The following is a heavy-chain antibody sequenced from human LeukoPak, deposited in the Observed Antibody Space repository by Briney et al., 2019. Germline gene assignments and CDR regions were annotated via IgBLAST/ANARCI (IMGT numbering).Heavy chain of an antibody. Sequence: ASVKVSCKASGYTFTNYGISWVRQAPGQGLEWMGWISPYNGDTNYAQKLQDRVTMTTDTSTSTAYMELRSLRSDDAAVYFCARDYILPLETDNGDGFAIWGQGTVVSVSS. CDR3: ARDYILPLETDNGDGFAI. D-gene: IGHD3-3*02. CDR2: ISPYNGDT. J-gene: IGHJ3*02. V-gene: IGHV1-18*01. CDR1: GYTFTNYG.